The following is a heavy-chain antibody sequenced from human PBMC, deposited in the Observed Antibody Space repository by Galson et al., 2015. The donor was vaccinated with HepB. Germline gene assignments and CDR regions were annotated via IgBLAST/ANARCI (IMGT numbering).Heavy chain of an antibody. D-gene: IGHD2-15*01. V-gene: IGHV3-64*01. J-gene: IGHJ4*02. CDR3: ARLYCSGGSCYFDY. Sequence: SLRLSCAASGFTFSSYAMHWVRQAPGKGLAYVSAINTNGGSTNYASSVKGRFTISRDNSKNTLYLQMGSLRAEDMAVYYRARLYCSGGSCYFDYWGQGTLATVSS. CDR1: GFTFSSYA. CDR2: INTNGGST.